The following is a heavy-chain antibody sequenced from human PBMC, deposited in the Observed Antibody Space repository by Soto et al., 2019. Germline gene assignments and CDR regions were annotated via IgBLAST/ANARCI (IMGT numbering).Heavy chain of an antibody. CDR2: IYHSGGT. CDR1: GGSISSSNW. CDR3: ARDPTAHGSSSYFDS. Sequence: QLPESGPGLVKPSGTLSLSCAVSGGSISSSNWWNWVRQPPGKGLEWSGEIYHSGGTKYNPSLKSRVSISVDKSKNQFSLSLNSVTAADTAVYYCARDPTAHGSSSYFDSWGQGTLVTVSS. D-gene: IGHD3-10*01. V-gene: IGHV4-4*02. J-gene: IGHJ4*02.